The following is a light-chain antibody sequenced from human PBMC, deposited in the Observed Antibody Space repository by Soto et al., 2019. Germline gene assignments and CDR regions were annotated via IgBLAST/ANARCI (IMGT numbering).Light chain of an antibody. CDR1: QSVSSN. V-gene: IGKV3-15*01. Sequence: EIVMTQSPATLSVSPGERATLSCRTSQSVSSNLAWYQQKPGQAPRLLIYGASTRATGIPARFSGSGSGTEFTLTICSLQSEDFAVYYCQQYNNWPYTFGQGIKVDIK. CDR3: QQYNNWPYT. CDR2: GAS. J-gene: IGKJ2*01.